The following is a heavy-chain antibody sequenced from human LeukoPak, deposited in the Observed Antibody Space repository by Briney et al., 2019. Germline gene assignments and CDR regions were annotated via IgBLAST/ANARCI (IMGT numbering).Heavy chain of an antibody. CDR1: GGTFSSYA. V-gene: IGHV1-69*04. D-gene: IGHD3-10*01. CDR2: LIPILGIA. J-gene: IGHJ6*02. CDR3: AWMYYYGSGSYSHGMDV. Sequence: SVKVSCKASGGTFSSYAISWVRQAPGQGLEWMGRLIPILGIANYAQKFQGRVTITADKSTSTAYMELSSLRSEDTAVYYCAWMYYYGSGSYSHGMDVWGQGTTVTVSS.